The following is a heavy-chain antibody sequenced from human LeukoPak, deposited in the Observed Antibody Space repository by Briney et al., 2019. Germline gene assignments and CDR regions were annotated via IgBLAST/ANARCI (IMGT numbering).Heavy chain of an antibody. CDR1: GFTFSNYA. CDR2: LSGSGGTT. J-gene: IGHJ4*02. D-gene: IGHD6-19*01. CDR3: AKEMEYSSGWAYDY. V-gene: IGHV3-23*01. Sequence: GGSLRLSCVASGFTFSNYAMGWVRQAPGKGLEWVSSLSGSGGTTYYTDSVKGRFTISRDNSKNTLYLQMNFLGAGDTAIYYCAKEMEYSSGWAYDYWGQGTLLFVSS.